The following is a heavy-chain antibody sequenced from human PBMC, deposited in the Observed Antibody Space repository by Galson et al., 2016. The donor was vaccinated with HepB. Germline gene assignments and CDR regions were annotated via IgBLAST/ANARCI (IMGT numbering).Heavy chain of an antibody. CDR2: VYSDGST. D-gene: IGHD3-16*01. CDR3: AKNKATARVWGHYYYYMDV. J-gene: IGHJ6*03. Sequence: SLRLSCAASGFTVSSNYLSWVRQAPGKGLELVSIVYSDGSTYYSDSVRGRFTVSRDKSNNIVYLQMNSLRAADTAVYFCAKNKATARVWGHYYYYMDVWGKGTTVTVSS. CDR1: GFTVSSNY. V-gene: IGHV3-53*01.